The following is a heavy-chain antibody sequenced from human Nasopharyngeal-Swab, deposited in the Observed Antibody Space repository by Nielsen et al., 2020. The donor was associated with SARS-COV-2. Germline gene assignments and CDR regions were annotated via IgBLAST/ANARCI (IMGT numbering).Heavy chain of an antibody. V-gene: IGHV4-4*07. CDR1: GGSISSYY. CDR3: ARDMGSEYSSSSFFDY. J-gene: IGHJ4*02. D-gene: IGHD6-6*01. Sequence: SETLSLTCTVSGGSISSYYWTWIRQPAGKGLEWIGRIYTTGSTNYNPSLKSRVTMSVDTSKNQFSLKLSSVTAADTAVYYCARDMGSEYSSSSFFDYWGQGTLVTVSS. CDR2: IYTTGST.